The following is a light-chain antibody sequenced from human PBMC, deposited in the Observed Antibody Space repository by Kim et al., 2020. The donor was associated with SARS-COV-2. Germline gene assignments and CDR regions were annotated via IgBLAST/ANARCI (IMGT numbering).Light chain of an antibody. CDR1: TSDIGAGYV. J-gene: IGLJ1*01. V-gene: IGLV1-40*01. CDR2: GTT. CDR3: QSYDSSLGGLYV. Sequence: VTISCTGTTSDIGAGYVVHWYQQLPGTAPKLLIYGTTNRPSGVPDRFSGSKSGTSASLAITGLLAEDEADYYCQSYDSSLGGLYVFGTGTQLTVL.